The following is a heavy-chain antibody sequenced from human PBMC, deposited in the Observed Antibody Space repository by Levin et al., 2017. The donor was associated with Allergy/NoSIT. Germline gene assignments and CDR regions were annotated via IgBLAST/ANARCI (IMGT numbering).Heavy chain of an antibody. CDR2: INWDGRHV. Sequence: PGGSLRLSCIASGFGFDDYGMHWVQQRPGKALEWVSSINWDGRHVAYADSVKGRFTISRDNAKQSLYLQMNSLRPEDTALYYCARLYSYFYGMDVWGRGTTVAVSS. D-gene: IGHD3-16*02. V-gene: IGHV3-9*01. CDR1: GFGFDDYG. CDR3: ARLYSYFYGMDV. J-gene: IGHJ6*01.